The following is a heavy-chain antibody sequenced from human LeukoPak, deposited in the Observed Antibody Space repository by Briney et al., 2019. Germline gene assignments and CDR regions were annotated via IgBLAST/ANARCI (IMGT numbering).Heavy chain of an antibody. CDR1: GYTFTGYY. CDR3: ARMGRSRVCCSSTSCWFDP. V-gene: IGHV1-2*02. D-gene: IGHD2-2*01. J-gene: IGHJ5*02. Sequence: GASVKVSCKASGYTFTGYYMHWVRQAPGQGLEWMGWINPNSGGTNYAQKFQGRVTMTRDTSSSTAYMELRSLRSDDTAVYYCARMGRSRVCCSSTSCWFDPWGQGTLVTVSS. CDR2: INPNSGGT.